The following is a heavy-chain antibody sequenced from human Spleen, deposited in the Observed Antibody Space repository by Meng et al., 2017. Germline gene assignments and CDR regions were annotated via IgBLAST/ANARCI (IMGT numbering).Heavy chain of an antibody. J-gene: IGHJ4*02. CDR3: AKDQDFYDSSGNFDC. Sequence: GESLKISCAASGFTFSSYAMTWVRQAPGKGLEWVSAISGSGGSTYYADSVKGRFTITRDNSKNTLYVQMNSLRAEDTALYYCAKDQDFYDSSGNFDCWGQGTLVTVSS. CDR1: GFTFSSYA. D-gene: IGHD3-22*01. CDR2: ISGSGGST. V-gene: IGHV3-23*01.